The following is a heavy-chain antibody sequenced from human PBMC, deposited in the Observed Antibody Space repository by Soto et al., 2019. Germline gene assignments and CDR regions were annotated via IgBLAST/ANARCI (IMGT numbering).Heavy chain of an antibody. J-gene: IGHJ6*03. Sequence: EVQLLESGGGLVQPGGSLRLSWAASGFTFSPYAMTWVRQAPGKGLELVSTIIGSGGSTYYADSVKGRFTISRDNSKNTLYLKRNSLRAEDTAVYYCAKMSGYDSYYYMDVWGTWTTVTVSS. CDR3: AKMSGYDSYYYMDV. CDR2: IIGSGGST. V-gene: IGHV3-23*01. CDR1: GFTFSPYA. D-gene: IGHD5-12*01.